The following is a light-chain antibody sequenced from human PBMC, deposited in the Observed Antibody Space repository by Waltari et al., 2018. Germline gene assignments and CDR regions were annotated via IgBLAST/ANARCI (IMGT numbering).Light chain of an antibody. V-gene: IGLV4-69*01. CDR1: SGHSNYA. J-gene: IGLJ3*02. CDR2: VNSDGSH. CDR3: QTWGTGGAGIDWV. Sequence: QLVLTQSPSASASLGASVKLTCTLSSGHSNYAIAWHQQQPQKGPRFLMKVNSDGSHSKGDGIPDRFSGSSSGAERYLTISSLQSEDEADYYCQTWGTGGAGIDWVFGGGTKLTVL.